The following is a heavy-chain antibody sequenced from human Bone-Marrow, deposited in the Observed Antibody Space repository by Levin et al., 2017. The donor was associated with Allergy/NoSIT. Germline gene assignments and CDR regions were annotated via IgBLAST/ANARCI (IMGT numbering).Heavy chain of an antibody. J-gene: IGHJ6*02. CDR1: GGSISPYY. V-gene: IGHV4-59*01. CDR3: ARHFFSQHGRHYYGLDV. D-gene: IGHD2/OR15-2a*01. Sequence: RTSETLSLTCTVSGGSISPYYWSWIRQPPGKGLEWIGFIYYNGNTDYNPSLRGRVSISLDTSKDQLSLNLTFVTAADTARYYCARHFFSQHGRHYYGLDVWGQGTTVTVSS. CDR2: IYYNGNT.